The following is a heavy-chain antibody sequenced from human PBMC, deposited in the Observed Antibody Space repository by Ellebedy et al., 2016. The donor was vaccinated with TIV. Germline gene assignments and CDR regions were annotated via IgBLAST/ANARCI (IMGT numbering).Heavy chain of an antibody. V-gene: IGHV3-23*01. CDR2: ISSNGGGT. CDR1: GFTFSIYA. D-gene: IGHD2-8*01. Sequence: PGGSLRLSCAASGFTFSIYAMGWVRQAPGKGLEWVSTISSNGGGTYYPNSVEGRFTISRDNSNNTLWLQMSSLRAEDTARYFCATDLGLARQWGFDYWGQGTLVTVSS. J-gene: IGHJ4*02. CDR3: ATDLGLARQWGFDY.